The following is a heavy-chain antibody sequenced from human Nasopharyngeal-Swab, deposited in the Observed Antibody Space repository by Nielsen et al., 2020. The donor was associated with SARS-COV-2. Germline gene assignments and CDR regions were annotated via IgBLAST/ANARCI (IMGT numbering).Heavy chain of an antibody. D-gene: IGHD6-6*01. Sequence: GESLKISCAASGFTFSSYSMNWVRQAPGKGLEWVSSISSSSSYIYYADSVKGRFTISRDNAKNSLYLQMNSLRAEDTAVYYCASHPASSSSVYYYYGMDVWGQGTRSPSP. CDR2: ISSSSSYI. CDR1: GFTFSSYS. CDR3: ASHPASSSSVYYYYGMDV. J-gene: IGHJ6*02. V-gene: IGHV3-21*01.